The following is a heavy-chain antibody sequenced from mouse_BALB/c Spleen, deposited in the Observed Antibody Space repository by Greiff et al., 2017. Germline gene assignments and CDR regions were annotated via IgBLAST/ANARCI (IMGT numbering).Heavy chain of an antibody. V-gene: IGHV5-6-5*01. J-gene: IGHJ4*01. Sequence: EVKVVESGGGLVKPGGSLKLSCAASGFTFSSYAMSWVRQTPEKRLEWVASISSGGSTYYPDSVKGRFTISRDNARNILYLQMSSLRSEDTAMYYCARRDDYRAMDYWGQGTSVTVSS. D-gene: IGHD2-4*01. CDR2: ISSGGST. CDR3: ARRDDYRAMDY. CDR1: GFTFSSYA.